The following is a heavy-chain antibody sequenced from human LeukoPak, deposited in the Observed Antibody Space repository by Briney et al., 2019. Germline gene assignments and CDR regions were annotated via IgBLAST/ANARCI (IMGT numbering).Heavy chain of an antibody. Sequence: PGGSLRLSCAASGFTFSSYAMSWVRQAPGKGLEWVSAISGSGGSTYYADSVKGRFTISRDNSKNTLYLQMNSLRAEDTAVYYCAKLYVGYYDSSGYYAPGNWYFDLWGRGTLVTVSS. CDR3: AKLYVGYYDSSGYYAPGNWYFDL. V-gene: IGHV3-23*01. CDR1: GFTFSSYA. CDR2: ISGSGGST. D-gene: IGHD3-22*01. J-gene: IGHJ2*01.